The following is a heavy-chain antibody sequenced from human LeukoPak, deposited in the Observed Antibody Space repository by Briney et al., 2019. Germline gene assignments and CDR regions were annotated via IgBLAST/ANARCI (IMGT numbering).Heavy chain of an antibody. CDR2: ISAYKGST. V-gene: IGHV1-18*01. CDR3: ARADSGGYYVAYWY. Sequence: ASVKVSCTASGYTFTGYGIIWVRQPPGQGLEWLGWISAYKGSTKYPQMFQGRVTVTTDTSTSTAYMELRSLRSDDTAVYYCARADSGGYYVAYWYWGQGTLVTVSS. CDR1: GYTFTGYG. J-gene: IGHJ4*02. D-gene: IGHD3-22*01.